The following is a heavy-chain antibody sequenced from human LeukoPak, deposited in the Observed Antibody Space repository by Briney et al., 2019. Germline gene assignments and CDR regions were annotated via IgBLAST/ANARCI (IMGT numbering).Heavy chain of an antibody. J-gene: IGHJ4*02. CDR2: IIPILGIA. V-gene: IGHV1-69*04. CDR3: ARDSGSYGPYFDY. D-gene: IGHD1-26*01. CDR1: GGTFSIYA. Sequence: SVKVSCTASGGTFSIYAISWVRQAPGQGLEWMGRIIPILGIANYAQKFQGRVTITADKSTSTAYMELSSLRSEDTAVYYCARDSGSYGPYFDYWGQGTLVTVSS.